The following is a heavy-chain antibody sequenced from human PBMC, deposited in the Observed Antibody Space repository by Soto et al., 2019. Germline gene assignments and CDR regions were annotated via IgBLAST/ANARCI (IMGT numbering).Heavy chain of an antibody. CDR3: ARDVLVPAAMRVNWFDP. J-gene: IGHJ5*02. CDR1: GYTFTSYA. Sequence: ASVKVSCKASGYTFTSYAMHWVRQAPGQRLEWVGWINAGNGNTKYSQKFQGRVTITRDTSASTAYMELSSLRSEDTAVYYCARDVLVPAAMRVNWFDPWGQGTLVTVSS. CDR2: INAGNGNT. D-gene: IGHD2-2*01. V-gene: IGHV1-3*01.